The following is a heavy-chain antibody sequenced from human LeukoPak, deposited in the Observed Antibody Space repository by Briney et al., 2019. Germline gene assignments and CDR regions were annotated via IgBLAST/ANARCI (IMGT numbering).Heavy chain of an antibody. Sequence: PSETLSLTCAVYGGSFSGYYWSWIRQPPGKGLEWIGEINHSGSTNYNPSLKSRVTISVDTSKNQFSLKLSSVTAADTAVYFCARREYYDSSGYRWGQGTLVTVSS. J-gene: IGHJ4*02. D-gene: IGHD3-22*01. V-gene: IGHV4-34*01. CDR3: ARREYYDSSGYR. CDR1: GGSFSGYY. CDR2: INHSGST.